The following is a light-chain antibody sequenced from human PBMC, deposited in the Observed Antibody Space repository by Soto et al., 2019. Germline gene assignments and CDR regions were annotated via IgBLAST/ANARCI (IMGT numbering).Light chain of an antibody. J-gene: IGKJ5*01. CDR2: DAS. CDR3: QQRSNWPPRIT. V-gene: IGKV3-11*01. CDR1: QSVSSY. Sequence: EIVLTQSPATLSLSPGERDTFSCRASQSVSSYLAWYQQRPGQAPRLLIYDASNRATGIPARFSGSGSGTDFTLTISSLEPEHFAVYYCQQRSNWPPRITFGQGTRLEIK.